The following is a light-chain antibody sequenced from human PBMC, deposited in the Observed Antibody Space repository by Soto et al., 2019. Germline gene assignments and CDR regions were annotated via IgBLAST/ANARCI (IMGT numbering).Light chain of an antibody. CDR2: DTS. V-gene: IGKV3-15*01. CDR3: QQYNTWRSIT. Sequence: EIVMTQYPDNLSLSRGERASLGCLASQSISWKLAWYQHRPGQAPRLLIYDTSTRAAGVPARFSGSGSGTDFTFTISSLQSEDFAVYYCQQYNTWRSITFGQGTRLEIK. J-gene: IGKJ5*01. CDR1: QSISWK.